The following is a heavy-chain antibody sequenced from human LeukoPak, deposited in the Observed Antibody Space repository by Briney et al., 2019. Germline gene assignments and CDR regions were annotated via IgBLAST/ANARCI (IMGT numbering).Heavy chain of an antibody. J-gene: IGHJ4*02. Sequence: ASVKVSCKASGYTFTSYAITWVRQAPGQGLEWLRWISVFNGNTKYAQILQGRVSMTTDTTASTAYMELRSLRSDDTAVYYCATSHGEHQLLYYFDQWGQGTLVTVSS. V-gene: IGHV1-18*01. CDR1: GYTFTSYA. CDR3: ATSHGEHQLLYYFDQ. CDR2: ISVFNGNT. D-gene: IGHD2-2*01.